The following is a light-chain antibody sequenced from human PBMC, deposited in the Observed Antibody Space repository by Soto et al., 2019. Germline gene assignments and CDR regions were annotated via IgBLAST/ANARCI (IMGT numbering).Light chain of an antibody. CDR3: QQYGGSPVT. CDR1: QSVSSRF. J-gene: IGKJ5*01. V-gene: IGKV3-20*01. Sequence: EIFLTQSPGTLSLSQGESATLSWWASQSVSSRFLAWYQQKPGRAPRVLIYDASTRATGVPDRFSGSGSGTDFTLTISRLEPEDFAVYYCQQYGGSPVTFGQGTRLEIK. CDR2: DAS.